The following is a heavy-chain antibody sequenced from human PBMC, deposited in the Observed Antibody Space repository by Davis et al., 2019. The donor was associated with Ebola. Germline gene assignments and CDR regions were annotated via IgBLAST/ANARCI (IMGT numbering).Heavy chain of an antibody. D-gene: IGHD1-26*01. V-gene: IGHV1-18*04. CDR2: ISAYNGNT. CDR3: ARVPSIVGAPVPDY. Sequence: ASVKVSCKASGYTFTSYGISWVRQAPGQGLEWMGWISAYNGNTNYAQKLQGRVTMTTDTSTSTAYMELRSLRSDDTAVYYCARVPSIVGAPVPDYWGQGTLVTVSS. CDR1: GYTFTSYG. J-gene: IGHJ4*02.